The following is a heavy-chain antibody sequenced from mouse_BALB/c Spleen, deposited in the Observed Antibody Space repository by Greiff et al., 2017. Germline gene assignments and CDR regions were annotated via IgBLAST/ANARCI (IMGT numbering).Heavy chain of an antibody. Sequence: VQLQQSGPGLVAPSQSLSITCTVSGFSLTSYGVHWVRQPPGKGLEWLGVIWAGGSTNYNSALMSRLSISKDNSKSQVFLKMNSLQTDDTAMYYCARGDYYGSSYRGFAYWGQGTLVTVSA. J-gene: IGHJ3*01. D-gene: IGHD1-1*01. CDR3: ARGDYYGSSYRGFAY. CDR1: GFSLTSYG. V-gene: IGHV2-9*02. CDR2: IWAGGST.